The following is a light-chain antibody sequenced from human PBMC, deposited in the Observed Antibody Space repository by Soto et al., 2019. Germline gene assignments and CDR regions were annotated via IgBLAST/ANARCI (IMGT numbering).Light chain of an antibody. V-gene: IGKV1-9*01. J-gene: IGKJ4*01. Sequence: DIQLTQSPSFLSASVGDRVTITCRASQGINHYLAWYQQRRGKAPNLLIYAASSLQSGVPLRFSGSGSWAEFTLTISSLQPEDFATYYCQQVYDYPLTFGGGTKVEI. CDR3: QQVYDYPLT. CDR2: AAS. CDR1: QGINHY.